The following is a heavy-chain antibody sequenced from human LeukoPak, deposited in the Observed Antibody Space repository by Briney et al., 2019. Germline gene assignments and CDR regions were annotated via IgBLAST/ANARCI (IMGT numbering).Heavy chain of an antibody. V-gene: IGHV3-23*01. J-gene: IGHJ6*02. D-gene: IGHD1-26*01. CDR3: AKDRKGARYYYYDMDV. CDR2: ISGSGYST. Sequence: GGSLRLSCVASGFAFSSYATSWVRQAPGKGLEWVSAISGSGYSTYYADSVKGRFTISRDNSKNTLYLHMNSLRAEDTAVYYCAKDRKGARYYYYDMDVWGQGTTVTVSS. CDR1: GFAFSSYA.